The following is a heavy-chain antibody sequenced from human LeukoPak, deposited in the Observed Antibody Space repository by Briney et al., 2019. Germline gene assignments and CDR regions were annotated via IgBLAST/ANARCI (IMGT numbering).Heavy chain of an antibody. J-gene: IGHJ4*02. Sequence: SVKVSCKASGYTFTNYYIHWVRQAPGQGLEWMGIINPSGGTTSYVQKFQGRLTMTRDTSTSTVYMEPSSLRSEDTAVYYCARALSRLSYYNPSFDFWGQGTLVTVSS. D-gene: IGHD3-10*01. CDR1: GYTFTNYY. V-gene: IGHV1-46*01. CDR3: ARALSRLSYYNPSFDF. CDR2: INPSGGTT.